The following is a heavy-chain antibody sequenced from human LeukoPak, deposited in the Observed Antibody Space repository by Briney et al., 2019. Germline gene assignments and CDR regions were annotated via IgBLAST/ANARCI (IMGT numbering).Heavy chain of an antibody. CDR1: GFTFSSYA. J-gene: IGHJ4*02. CDR3: AKDTLRYYDSSGD. V-gene: IGHV3-23*01. Sequence: GGSLRLSCAASGFTFSSYAMSWVRQAPGKGLEWVSAISGSGGSTYYADSVKGRFTISRDNSKNTLYLQMDSLRAEDTAVYYCAKDTLRYYDSSGDWGQGTLVTVSS. D-gene: IGHD3-22*01. CDR2: ISGSGGST.